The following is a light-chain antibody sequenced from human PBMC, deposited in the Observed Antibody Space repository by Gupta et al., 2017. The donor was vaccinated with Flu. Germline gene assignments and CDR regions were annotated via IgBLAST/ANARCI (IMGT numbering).Light chain of an antibody. CDR3: QVWDSSSDLVV. CDR1: NIGGKT. Sequence: GKTARITGGGNNIGGKTVHWYRQRPGQAPVLVVYDDSGRPSGIPERFSGSNSGNTATLTISRVEAGDEADYYCQVWDSSSDLVVFGGGTKLTVL. V-gene: IGLV3-21*03. CDR2: DDS. J-gene: IGLJ2*01.